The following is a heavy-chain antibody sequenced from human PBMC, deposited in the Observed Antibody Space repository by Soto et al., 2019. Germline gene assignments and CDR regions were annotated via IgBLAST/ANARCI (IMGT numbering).Heavy chain of an antibody. CDR1: GGPISSGDYY. V-gene: IGHV4-30-4*01. CDR2: IYYSGST. Sequence: PSETLSLTCTVSGGPISSGDYYWSWIRQPPGKGLEWIGYIYYSGSTYYNPSLKSRVTISVDTSKNQFSLKLSSVTAADTAVYYCARDRSGGFFDYWGQGTLVTVSS. CDR3: ARDRSGGFFDY. J-gene: IGHJ4*02. D-gene: IGHD2-15*01.